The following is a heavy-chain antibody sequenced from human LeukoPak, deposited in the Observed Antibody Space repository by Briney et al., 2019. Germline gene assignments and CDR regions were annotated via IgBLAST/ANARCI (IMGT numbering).Heavy chain of an antibody. CDR3: AKDQRIYGILYYIYMDV. V-gene: IGHV3-66*02. CDR2: INSGGYT. Sequence: GGSLRLSCAASGFTVNSNYMSWVRQAPGKGLEWVSLINSGGYTYYADSVKGRFTISRDNSKNTLYLEMDSLRTEDTAVYYCAKDQRIYGILYYIYMDVWGKGTTVTISS. J-gene: IGHJ6*03. D-gene: IGHD3-10*01. CDR1: GFTVNSNY.